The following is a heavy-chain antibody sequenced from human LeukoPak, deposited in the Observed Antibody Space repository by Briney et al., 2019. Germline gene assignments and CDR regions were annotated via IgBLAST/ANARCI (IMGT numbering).Heavy chain of an antibody. CDR3: ARRRITMVRGVIIRYNWFDP. V-gene: IGHV4-34*01. J-gene: IGHJ5*02. CDR2: INHSGST. CDR1: GGSISSYY. Sequence: SETLSLTCTVSGGSISSYYWSWIRQPPGKGLEWIGEINHSGSTNYNPSLKSRVTISVDTSKNQFSLKLSSVTAADTAVYYCARRRITMVRGVIIRYNWFDPWGQGTLVTVSS. D-gene: IGHD3-10*01.